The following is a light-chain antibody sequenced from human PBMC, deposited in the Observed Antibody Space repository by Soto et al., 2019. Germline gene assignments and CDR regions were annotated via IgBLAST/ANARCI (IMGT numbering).Light chain of an antibody. Sequence: DIQMTQSPSTLSASVGDRVTITCRASQSISSWLAWYQQKPGKAPKLLIYDASSLESGVPPRFSGSGSGTDFTLTISSLQPDDFATYYCQQYNSYPFTFGGGTKVEIK. CDR3: QQYNSYPFT. J-gene: IGKJ4*01. V-gene: IGKV1-5*01. CDR2: DAS. CDR1: QSISSW.